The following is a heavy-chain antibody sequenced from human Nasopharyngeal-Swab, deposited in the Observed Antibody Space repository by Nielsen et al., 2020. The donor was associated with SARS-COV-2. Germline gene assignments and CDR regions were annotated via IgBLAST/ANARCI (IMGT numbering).Heavy chain of an antibody. D-gene: IGHD3-22*01. V-gene: IGHV3-21*01. CDR2: ISSSSYI. CDR3: ARPHYYDSSGYYGPYYYYGMDV. Sequence: GESLKISCAASGFTFSSYSMNWVRQAPGKGLEWVSSISSSSYIYYADSVKGRFTISRDNAKNSLYLQMNSLRAEDTAVYYCARPHYYDSSGYYGPYYYYGMDVWGQGTTVTVSS. J-gene: IGHJ6*02. CDR1: GFTFSSYS.